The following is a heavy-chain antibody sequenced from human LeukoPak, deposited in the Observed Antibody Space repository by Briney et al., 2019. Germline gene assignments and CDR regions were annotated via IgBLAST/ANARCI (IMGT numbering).Heavy chain of an antibody. CDR2: VYTGGSP. V-gene: IGHV3-53*04. J-gene: IGHJ3*02. Sequence: GGSLRLSCAASGFTVSSNDMSWVRQAPGKGLEWVSVVYTGGSPYYADSVKGRFTISRHNSKNTLYLQMNSLRAEDTAMYYCARGFLQSAFDIWGQGAMVTVSS. CDR1: GFTVSSND. D-gene: IGHD3-10*01. CDR3: ARGFLQSAFDI.